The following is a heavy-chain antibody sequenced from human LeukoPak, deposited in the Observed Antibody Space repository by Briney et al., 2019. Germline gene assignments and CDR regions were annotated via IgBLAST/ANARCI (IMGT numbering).Heavy chain of an antibody. CDR1: GGSISSGGYY. CDR2: IYYSGST. Sequence: PSETLSLTCTVSGGSISSGGYYWSWIRQHPGKGLEWIGYIYYSGSTYYNPPLKSRVTISVDTSKNQFSLKLSSVTAADTAVYYCARDAGSSWSDYCGMDVWGQGTTVTVSS. D-gene: IGHD6-13*01. V-gene: IGHV4-31*03. CDR3: ARDAGSSWSDYCGMDV. J-gene: IGHJ6*02.